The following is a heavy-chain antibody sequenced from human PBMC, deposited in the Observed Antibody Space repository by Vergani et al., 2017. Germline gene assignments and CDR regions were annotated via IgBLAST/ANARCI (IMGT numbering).Heavy chain of an antibody. D-gene: IGHD3-10*01. Sequence: EVQLVQSGAEVKKPGATMKISCKVSGYTFTDHYMHWVKQAPGKGLEWMGLVDPEDGETIYAEKFKGRVTIAADTSTDTAHLELSSLRSEDTAVYYCARDLLLDYGSGSWMGGLDYWGQGTLVTVSS. CDR3: ARDLLLDYGSGSWMGGLDY. V-gene: IGHV1-69-2*01. J-gene: IGHJ4*02. CDR2: VDPEDGET. CDR1: GYTFTDHY.